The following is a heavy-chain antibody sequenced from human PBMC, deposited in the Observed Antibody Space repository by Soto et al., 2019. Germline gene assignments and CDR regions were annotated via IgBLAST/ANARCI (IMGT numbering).Heavy chain of an antibody. CDR2: IFYSGST. V-gene: IGHV4-59*08. J-gene: IGHJ4*02. CDR1: GGSISPYY. D-gene: IGHD3-9*01. Sequence: QVQLQESGPGLVRPSETLSLTCTVSGGSISPYYWSWVRQPPGKGLEWIAFIFYSGSTNYIPSLKSRVTIAVATSKSQCSLKLTSVTAAEADVYYCARHSSQNFDWLEYGGQGTLVTVSS. CDR3: ARHSSQNFDWLEY.